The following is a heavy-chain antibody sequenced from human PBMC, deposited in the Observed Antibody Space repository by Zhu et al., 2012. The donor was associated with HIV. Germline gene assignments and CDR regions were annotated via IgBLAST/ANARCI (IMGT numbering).Heavy chain of an antibody. CDR1: GFPFSTYW. J-gene: IGHJ4*03. Sequence: EVQLVESGGGLVQPGESLRLSCTASGFPFSTYWMHWVRQVPGKGLVWVARIDTDGTDISYVDSVRGRFTISRDNAKNTLYLQMNSLRAEDTAVYYCAGGVTVIRGSWGKGPRVTVSS. CDR3: AGGVTVIRGS. V-gene: IGHV3-74*01. D-gene: IGHD3-10*01. CDR2: IDTDGTDI.